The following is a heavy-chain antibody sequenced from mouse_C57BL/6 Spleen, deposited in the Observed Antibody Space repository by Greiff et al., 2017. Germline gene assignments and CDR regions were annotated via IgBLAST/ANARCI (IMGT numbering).Heavy chain of an antibody. D-gene: IGHD1-1*01. CDR1: GYTFTSYW. CDR3: ARSDYYGSSYEGYAMDY. CDR2: IDPSDSET. J-gene: IGHJ4*01. Sequence: VQLQQPGAELVRPGSSVKLSCKASGYTFTSYWMHWVKQRPIQGLEWIGNIDPSDSETHYNQKFKDKATLTVDKSSSTAYMQLSSLTSEDSAVYYCARSDYYGSSYEGYAMDYWGQGTSVTVSS. V-gene: IGHV1-52*01.